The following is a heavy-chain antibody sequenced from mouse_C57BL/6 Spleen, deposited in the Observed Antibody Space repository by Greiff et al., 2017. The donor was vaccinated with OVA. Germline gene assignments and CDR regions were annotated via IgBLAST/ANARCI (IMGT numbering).Heavy chain of an antibody. CDR2: IRSKSNNYAT. D-gene: IGHD2-12*01. CDR3: VRGVNYYAMDY. J-gene: IGHJ4*01. CDR1: GFSFTTYA. Sequence: EVMLVESGGGLVQPKGSLKLSCAASGFSFTTYAMNWVRQAPGKGLEWVARIRSKSNNYATYYADSVKDRFTISRDDSESMLYLQMNNLKTEDTAMYYCVRGVNYYAMDYWGQGTSVTVSS. V-gene: IGHV10-1*01.